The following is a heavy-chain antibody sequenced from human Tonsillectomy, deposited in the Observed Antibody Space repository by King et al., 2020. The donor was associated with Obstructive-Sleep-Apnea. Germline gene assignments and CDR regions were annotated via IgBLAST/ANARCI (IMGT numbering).Heavy chain of an antibody. Sequence: VQLVESGGGLVQPGGSLRLSCAASGFSFSGYAMNCVRQAPGKGLEWVSSIRGSGATTYYADSVKGRFTLSRDNSENILYLQMNSLGAGDTAVDYCAKGRRGYSGSFFDHRGQGTPVTVSS. CDR2: IRGSGATT. V-gene: IGHV3-23*04. J-gene: IGHJ4*02. D-gene: IGHD1-26*01. CDR3: AKGRRGYSGSFFDH. CDR1: GFSFSGYA.